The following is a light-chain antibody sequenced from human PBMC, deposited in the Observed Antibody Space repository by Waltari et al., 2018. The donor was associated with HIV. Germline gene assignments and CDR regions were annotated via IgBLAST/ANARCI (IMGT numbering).Light chain of an antibody. J-gene: IGLJ2*01. CDR2: ERT. CDR3: GSSTNSNIVL. V-gene: IGLV2-14*01. CDR1: NNAIGSDKS. Sequence: QSALTQTASVSASPGQSITISCTGINNAIGSDKSVSWYQQHPGKVPKLCFYERTNRPAAVFGLFSGSKSDNAASLTITGLQPDDEADDYCGSSTNSNIVLFGGGTKLTVL.